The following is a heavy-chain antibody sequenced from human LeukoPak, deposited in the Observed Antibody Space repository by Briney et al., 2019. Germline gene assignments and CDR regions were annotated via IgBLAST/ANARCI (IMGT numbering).Heavy chain of an antibody. D-gene: IGHD6-19*01. CDR1: GFTFSGHG. V-gene: IGHV3-33*08. CDR2: IWYDGSNK. CDR3: ARDRSGWSYYYYYGMDV. J-gene: IGHJ6*02. Sequence: GGSLRLSCAASGFTFSGHGMHWVRQAPGKGLEWVAVIWYDGSNKYYADSVKGRFTISRGNSKNTLYLQMNSLRAEDTAVYYCARDRSGWSYYYYYGMDVWGQGTTVTVSS.